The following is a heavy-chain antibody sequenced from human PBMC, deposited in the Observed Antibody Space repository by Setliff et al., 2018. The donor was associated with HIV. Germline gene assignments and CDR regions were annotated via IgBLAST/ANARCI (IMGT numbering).Heavy chain of an antibody. V-gene: IGHV4-31*03. CDR2: IYYNGIT. Sequence: SETLSLTCTVSRGSISSGGYYWSWIRQHPERGREWIGYIYYNGITYYSPSLRSRVLMSVDTSRNEFSLRLCSVTAAATAVYYCARHVSWYSSSRRYYFDYWGQGTLGTVSS. CDR1: RGSISSGGYY. J-gene: IGHJ4*02. D-gene: IGHD6-13*01. CDR3: ARHVSWYSSSRRYYFDY.